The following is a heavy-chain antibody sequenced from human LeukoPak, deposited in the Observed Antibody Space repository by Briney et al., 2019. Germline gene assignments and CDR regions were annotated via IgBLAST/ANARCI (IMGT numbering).Heavy chain of an antibody. J-gene: IGHJ4*02. V-gene: IGHV3-15*01. CDR2: IKTKTDGGTT. Sequence: GGSLRLSCAASGFTFSNACMSWVRQTPGKGLEWVGHIKTKTDGGTTDYAAPVKGRFTISRDDSKNTLYLQMNSLKTEDTALYYCTTGTWIQLWLADYWGQGTLVTVSS. D-gene: IGHD5-18*01. CDR1: GFTFSNAC. CDR3: TTGTWIQLWLADY.